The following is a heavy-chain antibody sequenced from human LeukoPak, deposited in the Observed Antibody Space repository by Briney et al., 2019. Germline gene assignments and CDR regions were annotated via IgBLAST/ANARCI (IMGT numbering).Heavy chain of an antibody. CDR3: ARDGGSWPFDY. CDR1: GGSISSSSYY. J-gene: IGHJ4*02. V-gene: IGHV4-61*02. Sequence: SETLSLTCTVSGGSISSSSYYWSWIRQPAGKGLEWIGRIYTSGSTNYNPSLKSRVTMSVDTSKNQFSLKLSSVTAADTAVYYCARDGGSWPFDYWGQGTLVTVSS. D-gene: IGHD6-13*01. CDR2: IYTSGST.